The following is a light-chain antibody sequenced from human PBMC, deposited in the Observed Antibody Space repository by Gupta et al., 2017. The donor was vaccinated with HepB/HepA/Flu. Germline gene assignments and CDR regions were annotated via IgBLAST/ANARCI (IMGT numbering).Light chain of an antibody. CDR2: AAY. CDR3: QHYGGSPMYT. V-gene: IGKV3-20*01. Sequence: EIVLTQSPGTLSLSPGERATLSCRASQSVASSYLAWYQHRPGQAPRLLIYAAYTRATGIPDRFRGSGSGTDFTLTISRVEPEDFAVYFCQHYGGSPMYTFGQGTXLEI. J-gene: IGKJ2*01. CDR1: QSVASSY.